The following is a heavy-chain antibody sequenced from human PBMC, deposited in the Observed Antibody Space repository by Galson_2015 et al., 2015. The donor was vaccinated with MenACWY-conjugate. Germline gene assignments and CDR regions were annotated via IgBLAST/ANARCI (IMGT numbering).Heavy chain of an antibody. D-gene: IGHD1-1*01. CDR3: ARDNNWSFDS. CDR2: IKADGSFS. Sequence: SLRLSCAASRFTFNNYWVHWVRQPPGKGLEWISYIKADGSFSNYADSVKGRFTISTDNAKNMVYLQMDGLGDEDTAVYFCARDNNWSFDSWGQGTLVTVSS. V-gene: IGHV3-74*01. CDR1: RFTFNNYW. J-gene: IGHJ4*02.